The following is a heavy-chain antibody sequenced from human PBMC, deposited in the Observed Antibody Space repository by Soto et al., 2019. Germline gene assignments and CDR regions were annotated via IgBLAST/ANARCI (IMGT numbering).Heavy chain of an antibody. V-gene: IGHV1-69*02. CDR3: ASWLLAAAGSYFDY. CDR1: GGTFSSYT. D-gene: IGHD6-13*01. J-gene: IGHJ4*02. Sequence: QVQLVQSGAEVKKPGSSVKVSCKASGGTFSSYTISWVRQAPGQGLEWMGRIIPILGIANYAQKFQGRVTITADKSTNTAYMELSRLRSEDTVVYYCASWLLAAAGSYFDYWGQGTLVIVSS. CDR2: IIPILGIA.